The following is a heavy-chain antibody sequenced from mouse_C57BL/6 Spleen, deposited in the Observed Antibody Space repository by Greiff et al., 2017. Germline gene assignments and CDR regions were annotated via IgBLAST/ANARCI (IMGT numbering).Heavy chain of an antibody. CDR3: ARDNSYPYWYFDV. Sequence: QVQLQQSGPELVKPGASVKISCKASGYAFSSSWMNWVKQRPGKGLEWIGRIYPGDGDTNYNGKFKGKATLTADKSSITAYMQLSSLTSEDAAVYFCARDNSYPYWYFDVWGTGTTVTVSS. CDR2: IYPGDGDT. D-gene: IGHD1-1*01. V-gene: IGHV1-82*01. J-gene: IGHJ1*03. CDR1: GYAFSSSW.